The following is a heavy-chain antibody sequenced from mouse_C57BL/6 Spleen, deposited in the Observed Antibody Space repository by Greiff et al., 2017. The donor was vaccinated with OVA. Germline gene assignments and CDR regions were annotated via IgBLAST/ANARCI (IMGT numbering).Heavy chain of an antibody. CDR2: IDPSDSYT. D-gene: IGHD1-1*01. V-gene: IGHV1-50*01. CDR1: GYTFTSYW. Sequence: QVQLQQSGAELVKPGASVKLSCKASGYTFTSYWMQWVKQRPGQGLEWIGEIDPSDSYTNYNQKFKGKATLTVDTSSSTAYMQLSSLTSEDSAVYYCASKPDYYGSLDYWGQGTTLTVSS. CDR3: ASKPDYYGSLDY. J-gene: IGHJ2*01.